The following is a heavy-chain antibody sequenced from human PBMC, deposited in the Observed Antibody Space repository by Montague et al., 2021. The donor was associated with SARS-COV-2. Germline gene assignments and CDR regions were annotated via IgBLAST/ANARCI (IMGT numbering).Heavy chain of an antibody. D-gene: IGHD5-12*01. V-gene: IGHV4-59*12. CDR3: ARGGYKYGADAFDL. Sequence: SETLSLTCTVSGASISSYYWTWIRQPPGKGLEWITYTSHDDYTTYNPSLKSRVTMSIDMSKSHLSLTMTSVTAADTAVYYCARGGYKYGADAFDLWGQGTMVTVSA. CDR2: TSHDDYT. CDR1: GASISSYY. J-gene: IGHJ3*01.